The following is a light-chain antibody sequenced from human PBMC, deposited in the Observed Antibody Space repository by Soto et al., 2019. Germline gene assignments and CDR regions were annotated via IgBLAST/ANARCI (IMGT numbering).Light chain of an antibody. Sequence: QSVLTQPPSASGTPGQRVTVSCSGSSSTIGSNNVAWYKKLAGSAPKLLIYENDQRPSGVPDRFSGSKSGTSASLAISGLRPEDEATYYCSTWDDSLSSVLFGGGTKHRP. V-gene: IGLV1-47*01. CDR1: SSTIGSNN. J-gene: IGLJ2*01. CDR2: END. CDR3: STWDDSLSSVL.